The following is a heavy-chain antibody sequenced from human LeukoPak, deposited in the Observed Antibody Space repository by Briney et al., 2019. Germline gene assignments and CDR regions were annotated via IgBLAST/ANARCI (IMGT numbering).Heavy chain of an antibody. J-gene: IGHJ4*02. CDR2: VFSRGTT. D-gene: IGHD1-26*01. CDR3: ARSWAAKWELPGQFDS. V-gene: IGHV4-59*08. CDR1: GASMNNYY. Sequence: ASETLSLTCTVSGASMNNYYWSWIRQSPEKGLEWLGFVFSRGTTNLNPSFKSRLIMSIDTSKNQFSLRLSSATAADTAVYFCARSWAAKWELPGQFDSWGQGRLVSVSS.